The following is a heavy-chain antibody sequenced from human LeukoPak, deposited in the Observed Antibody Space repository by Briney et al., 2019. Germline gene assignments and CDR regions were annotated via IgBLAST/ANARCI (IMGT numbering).Heavy chain of an antibody. CDR3: ARDSGYSYALVYYYGMDV. CDR1: GGSISSYY. V-gene: IGHV4-59*01. CDR2: IYYSGST. Sequence: SETLSLTCTVSGGSISSYYWSWIRQPPGKGLEWIGYIYYSGSTNYNPSLKSRVTISVDTSKNQFSLKLSSVTAADTAVYYCARDSGYSYALVYYYGMDVWGQGTTVTVSS. J-gene: IGHJ6*02. D-gene: IGHD5-18*01.